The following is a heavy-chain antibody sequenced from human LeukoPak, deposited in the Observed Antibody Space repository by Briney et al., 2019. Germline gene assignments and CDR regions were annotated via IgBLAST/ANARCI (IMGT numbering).Heavy chain of an antibody. J-gene: IGHJ3*02. D-gene: IGHD5-18*01. CDR1: GGSISSGSYY. V-gene: IGHV4-61*02. CDR2: IYTSGST. Sequence: PSETMSLTCTVSGGSISSGSYYWSWLRQPAGKGLEWIGRIYTSGSTNHNPSLKSRVTISVDTSKNQFSLKLSSVTAADTAVYYCARGLLWFLDAFDIWGQGTMVTVSS. CDR3: ARGLLWFLDAFDI.